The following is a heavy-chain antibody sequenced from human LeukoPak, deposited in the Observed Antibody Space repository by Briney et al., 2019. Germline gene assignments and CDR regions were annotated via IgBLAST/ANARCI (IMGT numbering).Heavy chain of an antibody. CDR2: IIPIFGTA. CDR1: GGTFSSYA. CDR3: ARDGDTAMVLYYFDY. Sequence: GASVKVSCKASGGTFSSYAISWVRQAPGQGLEWMGGIIPIFGTANYAQKFQGRVTITADESTSTAYMELSRLRSDDTAVYYCARDGDTAMVLYYFDYWGQGTLVTVSS. D-gene: IGHD5-18*01. V-gene: IGHV1-69*13. J-gene: IGHJ4*02.